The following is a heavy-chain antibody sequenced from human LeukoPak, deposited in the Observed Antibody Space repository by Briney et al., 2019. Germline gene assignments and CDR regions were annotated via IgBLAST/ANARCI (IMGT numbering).Heavy chain of an antibody. V-gene: IGHV1-8*01. CDR1: GYTFTSYD. CDR3: ARASGWYGPVDY. D-gene: IGHD6-19*01. CDR2: MNPNSGNT. J-gene: IGHJ4*02. Sequence: ASVKVSCKASGYTFTSYDINWVRQATGQGLEWMGWMNPNSGNTGYAQKFQGRVTITADESTSTAYMELSSLRSEDTAVYYCARASGWYGPVDYWGQGTLVTVSS.